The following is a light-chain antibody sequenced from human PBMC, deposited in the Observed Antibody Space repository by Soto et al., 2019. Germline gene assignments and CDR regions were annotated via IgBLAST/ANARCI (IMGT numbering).Light chain of an antibody. J-gene: IGKJ5*01. Sequence: VVLTQSPGTLSLSPGERTTLSCRASQSISRYLAWYQQKPGQGPRLLIYDASNRATDIPARFSGSGSGTDFTLTISSLEPEDFAVYYCQQRSNWPITFGHGARLEIK. CDR3: QQRSNWPIT. CDR2: DAS. CDR1: QSISRY. V-gene: IGKV3-11*01.